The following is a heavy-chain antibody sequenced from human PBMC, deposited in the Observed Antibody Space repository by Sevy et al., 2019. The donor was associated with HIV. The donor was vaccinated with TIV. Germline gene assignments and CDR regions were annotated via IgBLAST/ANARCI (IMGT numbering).Heavy chain of an antibody. J-gene: IGHJ6*02. CDR2: IRYDGSNK. CDR3: AKAAPYYYDSSGYYKYYYYYYGMDV. CDR1: GFTFSSYG. D-gene: IGHD3-22*01. V-gene: IGHV3-30*02. Sequence: GGSLRLSCAASGFTFSSYGMHWVRQAPGKGLEWVAFIRYDGSNKYYADSVKGRFTISRDNSKNTLYLQMNSLRAEDRAGYYCAKAAPYYYDSSGYYKYYYYYYGMDVWGQGTTVTVSS.